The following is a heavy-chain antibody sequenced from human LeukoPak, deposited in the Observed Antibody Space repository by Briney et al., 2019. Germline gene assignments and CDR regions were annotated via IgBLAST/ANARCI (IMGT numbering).Heavy chain of an antibody. CDR1: GDSVSSNSAA. CDR2: TYYRSKWYN. Sequence: SQTLSLTCAISGDSVSSNSAAWSWLRQSPSRGLEWLGRTYYRSKWYNDYAVSVKSRITINPETSKNQFSLQLNSVTPEDTADCAREAAANSLDYWGQGTLVTVSS. J-gene: IGHJ4*02. D-gene: IGHD6-13*01. CDR3: AREAAANSLDY. V-gene: IGHV6-1*01.